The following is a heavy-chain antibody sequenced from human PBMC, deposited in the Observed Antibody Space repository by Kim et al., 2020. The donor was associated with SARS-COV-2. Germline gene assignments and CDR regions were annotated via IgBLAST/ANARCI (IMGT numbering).Heavy chain of an antibody. CDR1: GFSLDTYV. CDR2: ISYDGSRI. J-gene: IGHJ5*02. CDR3: AKGQLDFPYCGDDCYSAFDP. D-gene: IGHD2-21*02. V-gene: IGHV3-30*18. Sequence: GGSLRLSCVASGFSLDTYVMHWVRQAPGKGLEWVAVISYDGSRIYYADSVKGRFTISRDNSKNTLYLLMNNLRAEDTAVFYCAKGQLDFPYCGDDCYSAFDPWGQGTSVTVSS.